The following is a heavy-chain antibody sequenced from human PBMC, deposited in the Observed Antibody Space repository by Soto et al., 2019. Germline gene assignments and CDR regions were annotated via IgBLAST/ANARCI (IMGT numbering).Heavy chain of an antibody. CDR1: GGSFSGYY. J-gene: IGHJ4*02. CDR2: INPSGST. V-gene: IGHV4-34*01. CDR3: ARGRDGGAAN. Sequence: QVQLQQWGAGLLKPSETLSLTCAVYGGSFSGYYWSGIRQPPGKGLEWIGEINPSGSTNYTPSLKSRVTMSGDTPKNQFSLKLTSVTAADTAVYYCARGRDGGAANWGQGTLVTVSS. D-gene: IGHD4-17*01.